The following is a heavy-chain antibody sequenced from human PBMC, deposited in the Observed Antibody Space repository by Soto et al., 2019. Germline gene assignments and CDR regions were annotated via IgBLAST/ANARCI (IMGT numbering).Heavy chain of an antibody. J-gene: IGHJ4*02. CDR3: ARDNSGIEYGDFDY. Sequence: ASVKVSCKASRYTFTGYYLHLVRQAPGQGLEWMGWINPKTGDTTYAQKFQGRVTLTRDTSISTAYMELGRLGSDDTAVYYCARDNSGIEYGDFDYWGQGTLVTVS. CDR2: INPKTGDT. V-gene: IGHV1-2*02. CDR1: RYTFTGYY. D-gene: IGHD1-26*01.